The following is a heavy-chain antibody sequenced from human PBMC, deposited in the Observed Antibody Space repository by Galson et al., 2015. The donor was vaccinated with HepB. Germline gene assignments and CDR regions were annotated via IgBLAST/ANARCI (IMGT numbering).Heavy chain of an antibody. CDR3: ARADTARNHLDS. Sequence: SVTVSCKASGSTFTIYDINWVRQATGQGLEWMGWMSPSTGNTGYAQKFQGRVTMTSDTSINTAYLELSSLTSEDTAVYYCARADTARNHLDSWGQGTLVTVSS. CDR1: GSTFTIYD. V-gene: IGHV1-8*01. J-gene: IGHJ4*02. D-gene: IGHD5-18*01. CDR2: MSPSTGNT.